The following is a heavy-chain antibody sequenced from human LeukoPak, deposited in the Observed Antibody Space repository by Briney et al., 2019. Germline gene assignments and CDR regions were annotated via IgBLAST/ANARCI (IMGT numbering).Heavy chain of an antibody. CDR2: IRYDGSNK. J-gene: IGHJ2*01. D-gene: IGHD3-10*01. V-gene: IGHV3-30*02. Sequence: PGGSLRLSCAASGFTFSSYGMHWVRQAPGKGLEWVAFIRYDGSNKYYADSVKGRFTISRDNSKNTLYLQMNSLRAEDTAVYYCAKDTGRITMVRGPKRGSGWYFDFWGRGTLVTVSS. CDR3: AKDTGRITMVRGPKRGSGWYFDF. CDR1: GFTFSSYG.